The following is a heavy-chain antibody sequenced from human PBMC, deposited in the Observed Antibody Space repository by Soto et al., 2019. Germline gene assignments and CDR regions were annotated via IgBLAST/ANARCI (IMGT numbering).Heavy chain of an antibody. CDR2: LSASGATT. J-gene: IGHJ6*02. CDR1: GFTFSTYA. D-gene: IGHD2-15*01. V-gene: IGHV3-23*01. Sequence: EVQLLESGGGLVQPEGSLRLSCAASGFTFSTYAMTWVRQAPGKGLKWVSALSASGATTYHADSVKGRFTISRDNSENPLYLQMNSLRAEETAVYYCAKGLRGSQYYYYGMDVWGQGTTVTVSS. CDR3: AKGLRGSQYYYYGMDV.